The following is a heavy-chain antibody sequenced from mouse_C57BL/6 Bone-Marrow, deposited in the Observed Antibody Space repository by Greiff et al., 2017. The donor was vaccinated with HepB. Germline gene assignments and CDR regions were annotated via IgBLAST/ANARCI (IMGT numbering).Heavy chain of an antibody. CDR3: ARRSGYYYGSFFDY. D-gene: IGHD1-1*01. V-gene: IGHV1-82*01. J-gene: IGHJ2*01. CDR1: GYALSSSW. Sequence: VQLVESGPELVKPGASVKISCKASGYALSSSWMNWVKQRPGKGLEWIGRIYPGDGDTNYNGKFKGKATLTADKSSSTAYMQLSSLTSEDSAVYFCARRSGYYYGSFFDYWGQGTTLTVSS. CDR2: IYPGDGDT.